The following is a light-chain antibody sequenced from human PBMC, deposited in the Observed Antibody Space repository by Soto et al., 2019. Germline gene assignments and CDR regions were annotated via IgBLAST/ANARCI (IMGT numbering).Light chain of an antibody. CDR3: CSYAGSSTVV. V-gene: IGLV2-23*02. J-gene: IGLJ2*01. CDR2: DVT. Sequence: QSVLTQPASVSGSPGQSITISCTGTSNDVGKYNLVSWYQHHPGKAPKLMIYDVTNRPSGVSNRFSGSKSGNTASLTISGLQAEDEGDYYCCSYAGSSTVVLGGGTQLTVL. CDR1: SNDVGKYNL.